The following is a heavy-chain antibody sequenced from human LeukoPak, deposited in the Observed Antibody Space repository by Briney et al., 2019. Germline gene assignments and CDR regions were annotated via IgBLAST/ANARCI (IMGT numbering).Heavy chain of an antibody. J-gene: IGHJ4*02. V-gene: IGHV1-3*01. CDR2: INAGNGNT. CDR1: GYTFTSYA. D-gene: IGHD5-12*01. Sequence: ASVEVSCKASGYTFTSYAMHWVRQAPGQRLEWMGWINAGNGNTKYSQKFQGRVTITRDTSASTAYMELSSLRSEDTAVYYCARVNSGRVMYYFDYWGQGTLVTVSS. CDR3: ARVNSGRVMYYFDY.